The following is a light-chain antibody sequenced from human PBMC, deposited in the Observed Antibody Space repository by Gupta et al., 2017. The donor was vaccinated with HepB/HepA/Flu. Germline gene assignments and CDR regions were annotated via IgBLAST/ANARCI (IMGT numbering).Light chain of an antibody. CDR2: WAS. Sequence: DVVMTHSPYSLALSLGERATINCKSSQSVLDSANGFNYFAWYHQKPGQPPKLLIFWASSRDYGVRDRFSGRGSGTDFTVAVSSGQTEDVAVYYCEQDDCTPFTFGQGTXLDIK. V-gene: IGKV4-1*01. CDR3: EQDDCTPFT. CDR1: QSVLDSANGFNY. J-gene: IGKJ2*01.